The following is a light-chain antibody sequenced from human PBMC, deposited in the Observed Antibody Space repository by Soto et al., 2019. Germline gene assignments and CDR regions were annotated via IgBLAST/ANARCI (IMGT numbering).Light chain of an antibody. Sequence: DIVMTQSTDSLDVSLGERATLSCRASQSVSSSYLACYQQKPGQAPSLLIYGASTRATGIPARFSGSGSGTEFTLTISSLQSEDFAVYYCQQYKNGWTFGQGTKVDIK. CDR3: QQYKNGWT. CDR2: GAS. CDR1: QSVSSSY. V-gene: IGKV3-15*01. J-gene: IGKJ1*01.